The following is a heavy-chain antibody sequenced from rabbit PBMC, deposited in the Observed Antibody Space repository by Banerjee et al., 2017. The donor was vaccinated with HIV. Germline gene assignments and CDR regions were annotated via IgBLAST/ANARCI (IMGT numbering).Heavy chain of an antibody. V-gene: IGHV1S45*01. CDR2: IYAGSSGST. D-gene: IGHD7-1*01. J-gene: IGHJ4*01. CDR1: GFSFSSSYY. Sequence: QEQLEESGGDLVKPGASLTLTCTASGFSFSSSYYMCWVRQAPGKGLEWIACIYAGSSGSTYYARWAKGRSTTAKTSPTTVTLPTASLTDADTATYFCARGSTGGNLWGPGTLVTVS. CDR3: ARGSTGGNL.